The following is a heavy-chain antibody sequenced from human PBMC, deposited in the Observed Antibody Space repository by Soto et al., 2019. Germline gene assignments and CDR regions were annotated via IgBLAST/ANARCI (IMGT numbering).Heavy chain of an antibody. D-gene: IGHD3-3*01. CDR2: IYYSGST. J-gene: IGHJ5*02. CDR3: ARWWSGSRQGFDP. V-gene: IGHV4-31*03. Sequence: QVQLQESGPGLVKPSQTLSLTCTVSGGSISSGDYYWRWLRQPPGKRLEWIGYIYYSGSTYYNPSLKSRVTRSVDTSKNQFSLKLSSVTAADTAVYYCARWWSGSRQGFDPWCQGTLVTVSS. CDR1: GGSISSGDYY.